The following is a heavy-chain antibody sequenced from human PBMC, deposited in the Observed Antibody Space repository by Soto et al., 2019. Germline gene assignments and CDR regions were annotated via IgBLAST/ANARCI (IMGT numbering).Heavy chain of an antibody. CDR2: INPSGGST. Sequence: QVQLVQSGAEVKKPGASVKVSCKASGYTFSTYYMHWVRQAPGQGYEWMGIINPSGGSTTYAQKFQGRVTMTRDTSTTTVYMDLSSLKSEDTAVYYCVRYDYNGYYFDYWGEGTLVTVSS. CDR1: GYTFSTYY. J-gene: IGHJ4*02. V-gene: IGHV1-46*01. D-gene: IGHD4-4*01. CDR3: VRYDYNGYYFDY.